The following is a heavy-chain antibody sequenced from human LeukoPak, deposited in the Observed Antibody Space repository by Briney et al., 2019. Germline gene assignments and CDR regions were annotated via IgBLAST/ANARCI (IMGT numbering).Heavy chain of an antibody. D-gene: IGHD3-16*01. Sequence: PGGSLRLSCAASGFTFSNFNMNWVRHAPGKGLEWVSYISSSGSTRYYADSVKGRFTISRDNSKNTLYLQMNSLRAEDTAVYYCAREGGGDAFDIWGQGTMVTVSS. J-gene: IGHJ3*02. V-gene: IGHV3-48*01. CDR1: GFTFSNFN. CDR3: AREGGGDAFDI. CDR2: ISSSGSTR.